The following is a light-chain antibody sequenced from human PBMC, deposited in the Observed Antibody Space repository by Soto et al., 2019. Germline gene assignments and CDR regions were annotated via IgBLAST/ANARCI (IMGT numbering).Light chain of an antibody. CDR3: QQYSNSPLT. J-gene: IGKJ1*01. CDR1: QTVANNF. Sequence: EIVLTHSPDTVSFSPGERATLSCRASQTVANNFLAWYQQRPGQAPRLVIYDASSRATGIPDRFSASGSGTDFTLTISRLEPEDFAVYYCQQYSNSPLTFGQGTKVDIK. CDR2: DAS. V-gene: IGKV3-20*01.